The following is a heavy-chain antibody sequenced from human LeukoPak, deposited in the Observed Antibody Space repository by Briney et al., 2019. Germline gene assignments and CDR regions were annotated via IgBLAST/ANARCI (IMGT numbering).Heavy chain of an antibody. CDR3: ARKVGGWFDP. Sequence: SETLSLTCTVSGGSISRHYWSWIRQPPGKGLECIGYIFYTGGPNYNPSLKSRVSISVDTSKNQFSLNLTSVTAADTAVYYCARKVGGWFDPWGQGTLVTVSS. J-gene: IGHJ5*02. V-gene: IGHV4-59*11. D-gene: IGHD3-10*01. CDR2: IFYTGGP. CDR1: GGSISRHY.